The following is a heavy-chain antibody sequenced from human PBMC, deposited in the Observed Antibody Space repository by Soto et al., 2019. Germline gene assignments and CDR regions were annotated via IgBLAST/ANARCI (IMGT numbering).Heavy chain of an antibody. V-gene: IGHV4-59*01. CDR3: VRQRGNYFDF. CDR2: IYYSGRT. D-gene: IGHD3-10*01. Sequence: SETLSLTCTVSGGSIRDYFWTWIRQPPGKGLEWIGYIYYSGRTNYNPSLKSRVSISVDTSKNQVSLKLRYVTAADTAVYYCVRQRGNYFDFWGQGTLVTVSS. J-gene: IGHJ4*02. CDR1: GGSIRDYF.